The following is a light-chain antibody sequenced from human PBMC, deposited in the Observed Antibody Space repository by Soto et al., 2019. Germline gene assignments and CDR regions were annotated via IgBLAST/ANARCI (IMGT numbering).Light chain of an antibody. V-gene: IGKV3-20*01. CDR1: QSVSSKY. CDR3: QHYGSSPPIT. J-gene: IGKJ5*01. CDR2: AAS. Sequence: DIVLTPSPGTLSLYPGEKATLSCRASQSVSSKYLAWYQQKPGQAPRFLIYAASSRATGIPDRFSGSGSGTDFTLTISRLEPEDFAVYYCQHYGSSPPITFGQGTRLEIK.